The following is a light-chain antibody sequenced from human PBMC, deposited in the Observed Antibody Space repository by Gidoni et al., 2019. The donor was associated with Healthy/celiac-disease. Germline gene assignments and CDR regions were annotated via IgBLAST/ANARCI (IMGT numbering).Light chain of an antibody. CDR2: AAS. V-gene: IGKV1-39*01. CDR3: QQSYSTPRLT. CDR1: QSISSY. Sequence: DIQMTQSPSSLSASVGDRVTITCRASQSISSYLNLYQQKPGKAPKLLIYAASSLQSGVPSRFSGSGSGTEFTLTISSRQPEDFATYYCQQSYSTPRLTFGGGTKVEIK. J-gene: IGKJ4*01.